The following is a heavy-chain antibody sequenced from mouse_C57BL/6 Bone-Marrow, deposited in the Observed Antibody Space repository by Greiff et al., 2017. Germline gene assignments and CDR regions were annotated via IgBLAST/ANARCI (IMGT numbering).Heavy chain of an antibody. CDR2: ISNGGGST. Sequence: EVQLVESGGGLVQPGGSLKLSCAASGFTFSDYYMYWVRQTPEKRLEWVAYISNGGGSTYYPDTVKGRFTISRDNAKNTLYLQMSRLKSEDTAMYYCARGRYWVAYWGQGTLVTVSA. D-gene: IGHD2-14*01. J-gene: IGHJ3*01. V-gene: IGHV5-12*01. CDR1: GFTFSDYY. CDR3: ARGRYWVAY.